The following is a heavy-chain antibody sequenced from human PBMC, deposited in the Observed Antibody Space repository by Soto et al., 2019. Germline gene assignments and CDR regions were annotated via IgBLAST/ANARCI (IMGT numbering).Heavy chain of an antibody. Sequence: QITLKESGPTLVKPTQTLTLTCTFSGLSLSTTGVGVGWIRQPPGKALEWLALIYWDDDKRYSPSLTSRLTITKDTSNTQGVITMTNMDPVDTATYYCVQSRCGVDWLQSYSSHSYYGLDVWGQGTTVTVSS. D-gene: IGHD2-21*02. V-gene: IGHV2-5*02. J-gene: IGHJ6*02. CDR2: IYWDDDK. CDR3: VQSRCGVDWLQSYSSHSYYGLDV. CDR1: GLSLSTTGVG.